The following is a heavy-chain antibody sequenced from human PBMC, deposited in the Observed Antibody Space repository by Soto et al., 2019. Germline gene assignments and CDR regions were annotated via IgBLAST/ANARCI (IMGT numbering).Heavy chain of an antibody. Sequence: ASVKVSCKASGYTFTGYYMHWVRQAPGQGLEWMGWINPNSGGTNYAQKFQGRATMTRDTSISTAYMDLSRLRSDDTAVYYCARTVLRFMEWSSAYSHGMDVWGQGTTVTVSS. V-gene: IGHV1-2*02. D-gene: IGHD3-3*01. CDR1: GYTFTGYY. J-gene: IGHJ6*02. CDR2: INPNSGGT. CDR3: ARTVLRFMEWSSAYSHGMDV.